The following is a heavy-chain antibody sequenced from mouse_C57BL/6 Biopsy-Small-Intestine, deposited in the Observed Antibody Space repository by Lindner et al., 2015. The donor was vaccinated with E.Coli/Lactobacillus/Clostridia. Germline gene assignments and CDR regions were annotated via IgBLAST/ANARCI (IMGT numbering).Heavy chain of an antibody. CDR3: ARLRDYDAMDY. Sequence: VQLQESGAELVMPGASVKLSCKASGYTFTSYWMHWVKQRPGQGLEWIGEIDPSDSYTNYNQKFKGKATLTVDKSSSTAYMQLSSLTSEDSAVYYCARLRDYDAMDYWGQGTSVTSPQ. CDR1: GYTFTSYW. V-gene: IGHV1-69*01. CDR2: IDPSDSYT. J-gene: IGHJ4*01.